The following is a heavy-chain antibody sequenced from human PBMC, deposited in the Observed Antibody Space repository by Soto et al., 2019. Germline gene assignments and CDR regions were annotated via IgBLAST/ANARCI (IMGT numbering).Heavy chain of an antibody. CDR1: GFTFSSYA. D-gene: IGHD6-13*01. CDR3: AKVVSIAAAGTRAFDY. CDR2: ISGSGGST. Sequence: GGSLRLSCAASGFTFSSYAMSWVRQAPGKGLEWVSAISGSGGSTHYADSVKGRFTISRDNSKNTLYLQMNSLRAEDTAVYYCAKVVSIAAAGTRAFDYWGQGTLVTVSS. J-gene: IGHJ4*02. V-gene: IGHV3-23*01.